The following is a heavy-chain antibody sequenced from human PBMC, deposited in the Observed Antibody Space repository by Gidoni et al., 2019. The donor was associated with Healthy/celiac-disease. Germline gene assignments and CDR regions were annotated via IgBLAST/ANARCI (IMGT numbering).Heavy chain of an antibody. CDR2: ISWNSGNI. CDR3: SKGYVLTGNLALFNY. Sequence: EVQLVESGGGLVQPGRSLRLSCAASGFTSDHHDMHWVRQAPGKGLEWVSGISWNSGNIGYADSVKGRFTISRDNAKNSLYLQMNSLRAEDTALYYCSKGYVLTGNLALFNYWGQGTLVTVSS. J-gene: IGHJ4*02. V-gene: IGHV3-9*02. CDR1: GFTSDHHD. D-gene: IGHD3-9*01.